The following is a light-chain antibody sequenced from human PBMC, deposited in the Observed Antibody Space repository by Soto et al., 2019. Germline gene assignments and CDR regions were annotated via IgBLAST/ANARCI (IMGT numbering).Light chain of an antibody. CDR1: RRVSSSY. V-gene: IGKV3-20*01. CDR2: GAS. J-gene: IGKJ1*01. Sequence: PGILPGSPGTIATLSSRGSRRVSSSYLAWYQQKPGQAPRLLIFGASSRATGIPDRFSGSGSGTEFTLTISRLQPDDFAVYYCQCYGSYPWTFGQGTKVDI. CDR3: QCYGSYPWT.